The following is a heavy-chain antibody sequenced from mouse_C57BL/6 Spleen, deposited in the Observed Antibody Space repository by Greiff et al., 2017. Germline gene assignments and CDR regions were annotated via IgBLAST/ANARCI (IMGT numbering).Heavy chain of an antibody. CDR1: GYAFSSYW. V-gene: IGHV1-80*01. CDR2: IYPGDGDT. Sequence: VQLQQSGAELVKPGASVKISCKASGYAFSSYWMNWVKPRPGKGLEWIGQIYPGDGDTNYNGKFKGKATLTADKSSSTAYMQLSSLTSEDSAVYFCARYSNNAMDYWGQGTSVTVSS. CDR3: ARYSNNAMDY. D-gene: IGHD2-5*01. J-gene: IGHJ4*01.